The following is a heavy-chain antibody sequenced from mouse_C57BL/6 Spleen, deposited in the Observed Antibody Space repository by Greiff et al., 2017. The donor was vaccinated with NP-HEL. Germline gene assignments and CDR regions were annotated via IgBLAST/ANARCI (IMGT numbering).Heavy chain of an antibody. D-gene: IGHD4-1*01. CDR3: ARELGAS. CDR1: GFTFSSYA. V-gene: IGHV5-4*03. J-gene: IGHJ3*01. CDR2: ISDGGSYT. Sequence: EVKLVESGGGLVKPGGSLKLSCAASGFTFSSYAMSWVRQTPEKRLEWVATISDGGSYTYYPDNVKGRFTISRDNAKNNLYLQMSHLKSADTAMYYCARELGASWGQGTLVTVSA.